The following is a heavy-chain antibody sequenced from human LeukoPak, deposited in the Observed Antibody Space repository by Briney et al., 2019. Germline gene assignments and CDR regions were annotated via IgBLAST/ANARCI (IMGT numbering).Heavy chain of an antibody. V-gene: IGHV4-30-2*01. Sequence: SSETLSLTCAVSGGSISSGGYSWSWIRQPPGKGLEWIGHLYHSGSTYYNPSLKSRVSISVDRSKNQFSLKLSSVTAADTAVYYCARSTPSYDYVWGSAGLAAFDIWGQGTMVTVSS. J-gene: IGHJ3*02. CDR2: LYHSGST. CDR1: GGSISSGGYS. CDR3: ARSTPSYDYVWGSAGLAAFDI. D-gene: IGHD3-16*01.